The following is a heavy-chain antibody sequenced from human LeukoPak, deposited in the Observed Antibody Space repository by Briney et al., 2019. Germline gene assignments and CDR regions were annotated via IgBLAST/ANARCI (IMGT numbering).Heavy chain of an antibody. Sequence: GGSLRLSCAVSGVTFSSYSMNWVRQPPGKGLEWVSVIYSGGSTYYADSVTGRFTISSDNFKNTLYLQMNSLRAEDTAVYYCARDSDRRTSYYYGMDVWGQGTTVTVSS. CDR2: IYSGGST. CDR3: ARDSDRRTSYYYGMDV. D-gene: IGHD3-3*01. J-gene: IGHJ6*02. V-gene: IGHV3-66*01. CDR1: GVTFSSYS.